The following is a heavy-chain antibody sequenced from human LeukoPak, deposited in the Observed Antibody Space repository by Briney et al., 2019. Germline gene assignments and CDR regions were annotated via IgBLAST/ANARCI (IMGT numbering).Heavy chain of an antibody. CDR1: GGSISSYY. CDR3: ARSAYSSGWYDYYYYYGMDV. J-gene: IGHJ6*02. V-gene: IGHV4-59*01. CDR2: IYYSGST. Sequence: PSETLSLTCTVSGGSISSYYWSWIRQPPGKGLEWIGYIYYSGSTSYNPSLKSRVTISVDTSKNQFSLKLSSVTAADTAVYYCARSAYSSGWYDYYYYYGMDVWGQGTTVTVSS. D-gene: IGHD6-19*01.